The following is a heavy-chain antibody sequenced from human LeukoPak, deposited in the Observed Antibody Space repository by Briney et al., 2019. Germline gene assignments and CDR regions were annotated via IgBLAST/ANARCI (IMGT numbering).Heavy chain of an antibody. Sequence: GGSLRLSCAASGFTFSSYAMSWVRQAPGKGLEWVSAISGSGGSTYYADSVKGRFTISRDNAKNSLYLQMNSLRAEDTAVYYCARLHIVVVPAATIGSHYYYYGMDVWGQGTTVTVSS. D-gene: IGHD2-2*01. CDR1: GFTFSSYA. CDR3: ARLHIVVVPAATIGSHYYYYGMDV. J-gene: IGHJ6*02. CDR2: ISGSGGST. V-gene: IGHV3-23*01.